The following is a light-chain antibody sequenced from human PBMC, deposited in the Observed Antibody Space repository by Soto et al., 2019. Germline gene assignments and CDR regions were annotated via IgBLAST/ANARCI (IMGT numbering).Light chain of an antibody. Sequence: QSVLTQPASVSGSPGQSITISCTGSSSNIGAGYDVHWYQQLPGTAPKLLIYGNSNRPSGVPDRFSGSKSGTSASLAITGLQAEDEADYYCQSYDSSLSGYVFGTGTKSPS. CDR1: SSNIGAGYD. J-gene: IGLJ1*01. V-gene: IGLV1-40*01. CDR2: GNS. CDR3: QSYDSSLSGYV.